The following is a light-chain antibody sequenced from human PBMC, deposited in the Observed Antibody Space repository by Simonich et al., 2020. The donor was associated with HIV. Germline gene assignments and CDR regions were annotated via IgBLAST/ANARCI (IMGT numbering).Light chain of an antibody. V-gene: IGKV4-1*01. CDR1: QSVLYSSNNKND. J-gene: IGKJ4*01. CDR3: QQYYSTPLT. CDR2: WAS. Sequence: DIVMTQSPDSLAVSLGERATINCKSSQSVLYSSNNKNDLPWYQQKPGPPPKLLIYWASTRESGVPDRFSGSGSGTDFTLTISSLQAEDVAVYYCQQYYSTPLTFGGGTKVEIK.